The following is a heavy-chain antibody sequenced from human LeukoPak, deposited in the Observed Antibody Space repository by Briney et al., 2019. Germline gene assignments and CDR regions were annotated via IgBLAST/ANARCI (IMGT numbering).Heavy chain of an antibody. CDR3: ARHRRFYDILTGYASEHDFDY. J-gene: IGHJ4*02. CDR2: IYYSGSP. D-gene: IGHD3-9*01. CDR1: GGSISSYY. Sequence: SGTLSLTCTVSGGSISSYYWSWIRQPPGKGLEWIGYIYYSGSPNYNPSLKSQVTISLDTSKNEFSLKLTSVTAADTAVYYCARHRRFYDILTGYASEHDFDYWGQGTLVTVSS. V-gene: IGHV4-59*08.